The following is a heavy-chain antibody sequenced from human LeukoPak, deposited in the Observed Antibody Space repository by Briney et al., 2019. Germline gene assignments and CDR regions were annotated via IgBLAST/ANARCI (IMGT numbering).Heavy chain of an antibody. CDR3: TVATTRNLLDY. J-gene: IGHJ4*02. Sequence: ASVKVSCMASGYTFTGYYMHWVRQAPGQGLEWMGRINPNSGGTNYAQKFQGRVTMTRDTSISTAYMELSRLRSDDTAVYYCTVATTRNLLDYWGQGTLVTVSS. V-gene: IGHV1-2*06. CDR2: INPNSGGT. D-gene: IGHD5-12*01. CDR1: GYTFTGYY.